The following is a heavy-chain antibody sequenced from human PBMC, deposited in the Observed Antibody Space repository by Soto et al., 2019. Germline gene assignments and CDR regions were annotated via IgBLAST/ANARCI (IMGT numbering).Heavy chain of an antibody. CDR1: GYIFTKYY. D-gene: IGHD3-16*01. Sequence: QVQLVQSVTELRKPGASVKLSCKASGYIFTKYYIAWVRQAPGHGLEWMGMLNGYNGKANYGQDFRGSVIMTTDTSTNTSYMDLRSLTSDDTGVYYCVRWDGFFGAGGVDWGQGTLVTVS. J-gene: IGHJ4*02. V-gene: IGHV1-18*01. CDR2: LNGYNGKA. CDR3: VRWDGFFGAGGVD.